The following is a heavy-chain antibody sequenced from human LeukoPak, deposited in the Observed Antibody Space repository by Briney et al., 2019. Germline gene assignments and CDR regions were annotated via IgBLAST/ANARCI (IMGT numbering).Heavy chain of an antibody. CDR1: GGSISSSSYY. CDR2: IYYSGST. J-gene: IGHJ4*02. Sequence: TSSQTLSLTCTVSGGSISSSSYYWGWIRQPPGKGLEWIGSIYYSGSTYYNPSLKSRVTISVDTSKNQFSLKLSSVTAADPAVYYCASGAAGTSPGYWGQGTLVTVSS. V-gene: IGHV4-39*01. CDR3: ASGAAGTSPGY. D-gene: IGHD6-13*01.